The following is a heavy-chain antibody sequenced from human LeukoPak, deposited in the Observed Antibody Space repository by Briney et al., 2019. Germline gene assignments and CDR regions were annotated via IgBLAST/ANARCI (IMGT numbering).Heavy chain of an antibody. V-gene: IGHV3-21*01. D-gene: IGHD6-13*01. CDR2: ISSSSSYI. CDR3: AWARIAAAGLPDY. Sequence: PGGSLRLSCAASGFTFSSYSMNWVRQAPGKGLEWVSSISSSSSYIYYADSVKGRFTTSRDNAKNSLYLQMNSLRAEDTAVYYCAWARIAAAGLPDYWGQGTLVTVSS. J-gene: IGHJ4*02. CDR1: GFTFSSYS.